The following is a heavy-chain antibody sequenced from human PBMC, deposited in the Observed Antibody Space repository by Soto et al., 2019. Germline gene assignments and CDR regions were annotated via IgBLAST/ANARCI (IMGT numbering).Heavy chain of an antibody. CDR1: GFTFSSYS. Sequence: TGGSLRLSCAASGFTFSSYSMNWVRQAPGKGLERVSYISSSSSTIYYADSVKGRFTISRDNAKNSLYLQMNSLRAEDTAVYYCEGSGYAFDIWGQGTMVTVSS. D-gene: IGHD3-10*01. V-gene: IGHV3-48*01. J-gene: IGHJ3*02. CDR3: EGSGYAFDI. CDR2: ISSSSSTI.